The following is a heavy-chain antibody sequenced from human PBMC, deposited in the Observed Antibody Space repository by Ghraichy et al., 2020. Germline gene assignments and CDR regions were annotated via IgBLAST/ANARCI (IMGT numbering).Heavy chain of an antibody. Sequence: SGPTLVKPTQTLTLTCTFSGFSLSTSGVGVGWIRQPPGKALEWLALIYWDDDKRYSPSLKSRLTITKDTSKNQVVLTMTNMDPVDTATYYCAHSPFWAVAGPGKNAFDIWGQGTMVTVSS. CDR1: GFSLSTSGVG. CDR2: IYWDDDK. D-gene: IGHD6-19*01. CDR3: AHSPFWAVAGPGKNAFDI. V-gene: IGHV2-5*02. J-gene: IGHJ3*02.